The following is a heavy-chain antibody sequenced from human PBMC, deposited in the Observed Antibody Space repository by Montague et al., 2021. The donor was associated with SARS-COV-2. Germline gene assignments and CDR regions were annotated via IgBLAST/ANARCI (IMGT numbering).Heavy chain of an antibody. CDR2: INHSGSI. CDR3: ARVPDYYDSSGYYFDAFDI. V-gene: IGHV4-34*01. J-gene: IGHJ3*02. Sequence: SETLSLTCAVYGGSFSGHYWSWIRQPPGKGLEWIGEINHSGSINYNPSLKSRVTISVDTSKSQFSLKLSSVTAADTAVYYCARVPDYYDSSGYYFDAFDIRGQGTMVTVSS. CDR1: GGSFSGHY. D-gene: IGHD3-22*01.